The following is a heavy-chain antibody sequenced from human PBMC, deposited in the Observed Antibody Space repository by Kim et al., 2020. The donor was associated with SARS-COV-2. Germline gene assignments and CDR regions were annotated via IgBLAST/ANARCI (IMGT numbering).Heavy chain of an antibody. CDR1: GFTFSSYG. CDR3: ARDVVLGATSYGMEV. J-gene: IGHJ6*02. V-gene: IGHV3-33*08. Sequence: GGSLRLSCAASGFTFSSYGMHWVRQAPGKGLEWVAVIWYDGSNKYYADSVKGRFTISRDNSKNTLYLQMNSLRAEDTAVYYCARDVVLGATSYGMEVWGQGTPVTVSS. D-gene: IGHD1-26*01. CDR2: IWYDGSNK.